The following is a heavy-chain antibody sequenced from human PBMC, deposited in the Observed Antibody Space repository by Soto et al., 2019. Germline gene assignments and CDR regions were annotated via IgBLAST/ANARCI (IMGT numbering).Heavy chain of an antibody. Sequence: GGSLRLSCAASGFTFSSYAMHWVRQAPGKGLEWVAVISYDGSNKYYADSVKGRFTISRDNSKNTLYLQMNSLRAEDTAVYYCARDRDSTHYGMDVWGQGTTVTVSS. CDR1: GFTFSSYA. J-gene: IGHJ6*02. CDR3: ARDRDSTHYGMDV. D-gene: IGHD3-22*01. V-gene: IGHV3-30-3*01. CDR2: ISYDGSNK.